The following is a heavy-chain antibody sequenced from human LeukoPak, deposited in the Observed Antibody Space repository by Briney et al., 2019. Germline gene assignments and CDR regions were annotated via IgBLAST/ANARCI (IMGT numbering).Heavy chain of an antibody. CDR3: ARESAPSLYYYYYMDV. Sequence: PGGSLRLSCAASGFTVSSNYMSWVRQAPGKGLEWVSVIYSGGSTYYADSVKGRFTISRDNSKNTLYLQMNSLRAEDTAVYYCARESAPSLYYYYYMDVWGKGTTVTVSS. J-gene: IGHJ6*03. V-gene: IGHV3-53*01. D-gene: IGHD4/OR15-4a*01. CDR2: IYSGGST. CDR1: GFTVSSNY.